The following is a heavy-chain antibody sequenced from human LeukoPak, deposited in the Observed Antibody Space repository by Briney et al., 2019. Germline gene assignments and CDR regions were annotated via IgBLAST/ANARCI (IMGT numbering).Heavy chain of an antibody. CDR3: AGATGIAARRVMGDYYYMDV. CDR1: GYTFTSYA. CDR2: INTNTGNP. D-gene: IGHD6-6*01. J-gene: IGHJ6*03. Sequence: ASVKVSCKASGYTFTSYAMNWVRQAPGQGLEWMGWINTNTGNPTYAQGFTGRFVFSLDTSVSTAYLQISSLKAEDTAVYYCAGATGIAARRVMGDYYYMDVWGKGTTVTVSS. V-gene: IGHV7-4-1*02.